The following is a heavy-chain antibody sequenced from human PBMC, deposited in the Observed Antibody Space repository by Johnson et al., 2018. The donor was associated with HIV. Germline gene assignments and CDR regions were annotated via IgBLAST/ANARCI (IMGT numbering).Heavy chain of an antibody. D-gene: IGHD6-6*01. Sequence: VQLVESGGGVVQPGRSLRLSCAASGFTFTNYGMHWVRQAPGKGLEWVAIISYDGNNKYYADSVKGRFTISRDNSKNTLYLQMNSLRAEDTAIYYCAKDLRIAARPVDAFDIWGQGTMVTVSS. CDR2: ISYDGNNK. J-gene: IGHJ3*02. CDR3: AKDLRIAARPVDAFDI. V-gene: IGHV3-30*18. CDR1: GFTFTNYG.